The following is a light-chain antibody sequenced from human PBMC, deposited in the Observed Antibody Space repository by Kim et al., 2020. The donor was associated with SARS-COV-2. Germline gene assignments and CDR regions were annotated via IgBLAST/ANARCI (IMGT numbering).Light chain of an antibody. CDR3: NSRDSSGNHWV. J-gene: IGLJ3*02. CDR1: SLRSYY. CDR2: GKN. Sequence: SSELTQDPAVSVALGQTVRITCQGDSLRSYYASWYQQKPGQAPVLVIYGKNNRPSGIPDRFSGSSSGNTASLTIPGAQAEDEADNYCNSRDSSGNHWVF. V-gene: IGLV3-19*01.